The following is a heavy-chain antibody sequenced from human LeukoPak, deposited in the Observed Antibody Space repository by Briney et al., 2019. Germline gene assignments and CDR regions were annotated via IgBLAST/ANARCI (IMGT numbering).Heavy chain of an antibody. J-gene: IGHJ4*02. CDR1: GFTFSSYS. Sequence: GGSLRLSCAASGFTFSSYSMNWVRQAPGKGLEWVSYISSSGSTIYYADSVKGRFTISRDNAKNSLYLQMNSLRAEDTAVYYCARGQSEPYCFWCHWGQGTLVTVSS. D-gene: IGHD2-15*01. V-gene: IGHV3-48*04. CDR3: ARGQSEPYCFWCH. CDR2: ISSSGSTI.